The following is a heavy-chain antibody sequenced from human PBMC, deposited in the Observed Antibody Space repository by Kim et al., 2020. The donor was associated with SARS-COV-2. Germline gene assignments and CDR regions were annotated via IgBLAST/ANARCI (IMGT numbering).Heavy chain of an antibody. D-gene: IGHD6-13*01. Sequence: GGSLRLSCAASGFTFSSYWMSWVRQAPGKGLEWVANIKQDGSEKYYVDSVKGRFTISRDNAKNSLYLQMNSLRAEDTAVYYCARDLAAQVSSDAFDIWGQGTMVTVSS. CDR3: ARDLAAQVSSDAFDI. J-gene: IGHJ3*02. CDR2: IKQDGSEK. CDR1: GFTFSSYW. V-gene: IGHV3-7*03.